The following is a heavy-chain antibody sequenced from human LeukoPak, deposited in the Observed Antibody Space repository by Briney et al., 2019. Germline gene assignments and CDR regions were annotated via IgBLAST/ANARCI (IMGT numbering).Heavy chain of an antibody. CDR1: GGSISSSSYH. Sequence: ASETLSLTCTVSGGSISSSSYHWGWIRQPPGKGLEWIGSIYYSGSTYYNPSLKSRVTISVDTSKNQLSLKLSSVTAADTAVYYCARGCVGATCTDFDYWGQGTLVTVSS. CDR3: ARGCVGATCTDFDY. CDR2: IYYSGST. J-gene: IGHJ4*02. D-gene: IGHD1-26*01. V-gene: IGHV4-39*01.